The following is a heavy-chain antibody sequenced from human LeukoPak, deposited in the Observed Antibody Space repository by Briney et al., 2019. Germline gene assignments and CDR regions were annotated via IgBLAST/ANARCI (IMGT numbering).Heavy chain of an antibody. Sequence: PGGSLRLSCVATGFTFSTFAMYLLSQALGKGLSWVSAIGANVGSTSYADSVRGRFTISRDNSRNTLYLQMSSLRTDDTATYYCTKSTDYWYYGMDVWGQGTTVTVSS. CDR3: TKSTDYWYYGMDV. D-gene: IGHD2-8*02. J-gene: IGHJ6*02. CDR2: IGANVGST. V-gene: IGHV3-23*01. CDR1: GFTFSTFA.